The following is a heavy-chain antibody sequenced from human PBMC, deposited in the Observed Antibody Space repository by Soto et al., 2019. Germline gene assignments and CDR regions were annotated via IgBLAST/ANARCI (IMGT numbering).Heavy chain of an antibody. D-gene: IGHD3-3*02. V-gene: IGHV5-51*01. CDR1: GYSFTSYW. CDR3: ARQGHFLGAYYYYYLDV. Sequence: PGESLKISCKGSGYSFTSYWIGWVRQMPGKGLEWMGIIYPGDSDTRYSPSFQGQVTISADKSISTAYLQWSSLKASDTAMYYCARQGHFLGAYYYYYLDVWGKGTTVNVSS. CDR2: IYPGDSDT. J-gene: IGHJ6*03.